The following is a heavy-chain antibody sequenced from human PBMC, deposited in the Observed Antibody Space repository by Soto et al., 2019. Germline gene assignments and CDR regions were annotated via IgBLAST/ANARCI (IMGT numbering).Heavy chain of an antibody. V-gene: IGHV3-30*18. D-gene: IGHD3-10*01. CDR1: GFTFSSYG. CDR2: ISYDGSNK. J-gene: IGHJ4*02. CDR3: AKGGLLVLGNYYNPYYFDY. Sequence: QVQRVESGGGVVQPGRSLRLSCAASGFTFSSYGVHGVRQAPGKGLERVAVISYDGSNKDYADSVKGRFTISRDNSKNTLFLQMNSLRAEDTAVYYCAKGGLLVLGNYYNPYYFDYWGQGTLVTVSS.